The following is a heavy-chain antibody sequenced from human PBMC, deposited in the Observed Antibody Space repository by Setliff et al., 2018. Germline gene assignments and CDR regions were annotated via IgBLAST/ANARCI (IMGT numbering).Heavy chain of an antibody. D-gene: IGHD4-17*01. CDR3: ARVSTWFDP. CDR2: IYYSGST. CDR1: GGSISSHY. Sequence: PSETLSLTCTVSGGSISSHYWSWIRQPPGKGLEWIGSIYYSGSTNYNPSLKSRVTIPVDTSKNQFSLKLSSVTAADTAVYYCARVSTWFDPWGQGTLVTVSS. J-gene: IGHJ5*02. V-gene: IGHV4-59*11.